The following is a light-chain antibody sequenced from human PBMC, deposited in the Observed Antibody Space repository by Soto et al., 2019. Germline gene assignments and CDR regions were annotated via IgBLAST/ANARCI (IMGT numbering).Light chain of an antibody. J-gene: IGKJ1*01. CDR1: QSISSW. V-gene: IGKV1-5*03. Sequence: DIQMTQSPSTLSASVGYRVIITCRASQSISSWLAWYQQKPGKAPNLLIYKASTLKSGVPSRFSGSGSGTEFTLTISSLQPDDFATYYCQQYDSDSWTFGQGTKVEIK. CDR3: QQYDSDSWT. CDR2: KAS.